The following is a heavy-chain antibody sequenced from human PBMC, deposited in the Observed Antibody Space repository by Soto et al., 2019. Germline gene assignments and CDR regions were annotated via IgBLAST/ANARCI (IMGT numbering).Heavy chain of an antibody. V-gene: IGHV3-23*01. CDR1: GFTFSSYA. CDR2: ISGSGGST. Sequence: PGGSLRLSCAASGFTFSSYAMSWVRQAPGQGLEWVSAISGSGGSTYYADSVKGRFTISRDNSKNTLYLQMNSLRAEDTAVYYCATRSRATLRMDVWGQGTTVTVSS. CDR3: ATRSRATLRMDV. J-gene: IGHJ6*02.